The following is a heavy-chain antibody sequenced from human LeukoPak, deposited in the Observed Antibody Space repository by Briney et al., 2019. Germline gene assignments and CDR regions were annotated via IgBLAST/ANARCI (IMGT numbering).Heavy chain of an antibody. CDR3: ARDPLLLWFGELFDNWFDP. Sequence: ASVKVSCKASGYTFTSYGISWLRQAPRQGLEWMGWISAYNGNTNHAQKLQGRVTMTTDTSTSTAYMELRSLRSDDTAVYYCARDPLLLWFGELFDNWFDPWGQGTLVTVSS. CDR2: ISAYNGNT. D-gene: IGHD3-10*01. CDR1: GYTFTSYG. J-gene: IGHJ5*02. V-gene: IGHV1-18*01.